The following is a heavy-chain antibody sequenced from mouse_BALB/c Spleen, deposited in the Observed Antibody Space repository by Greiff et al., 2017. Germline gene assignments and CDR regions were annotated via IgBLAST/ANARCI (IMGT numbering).Heavy chain of an antibody. CDR3: ARGQFITTVVDFDY. Sequence: VQLKESGGGLVQPGGSLKLSCAASGFTFSSYGMSWVRQTPDKRLELVATINSNGGSTYYPDSVKGRFTISRDNAKNTLYLQMSSLKSEDTAMYYCARGQFITTVVDFDYWGQGTTLTVSS. J-gene: IGHJ2*01. CDR1: GFTFSSYG. CDR2: INSNGGST. D-gene: IGHD1-1*01. V-gene: IGHV5-6-3*01.